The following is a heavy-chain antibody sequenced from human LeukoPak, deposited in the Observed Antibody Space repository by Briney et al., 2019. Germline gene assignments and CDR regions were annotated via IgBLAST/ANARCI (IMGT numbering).Heavy chain of an antibody. CDR3: AKGFSRSSWAFDI. V-gene: IGHV3-30*02. CDR1: GFAFSSYA. Sequence: GGSLRLSCAASGFAFSSYAMHWVRQAPGKGLEWVALIWNDGTNKYSADSVKGRFTISRDNSKHTLYLQMDSLRTEDTALYYCAKGFSRSSWAFDIWGQGTMVTVSP. CDR2: IWNDGTNK. J-gene: IGHJ3*02. D-gene: IGHD6-6*01.